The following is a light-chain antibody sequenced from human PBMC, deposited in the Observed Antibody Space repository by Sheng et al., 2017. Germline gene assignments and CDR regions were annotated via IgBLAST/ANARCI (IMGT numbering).Light chain of an antibody. CDR3: QVWGSSSDPVV. V-gene: IGLV3-21*02. J-gene: IGLJ2*01. CDR2: DDG. CDR1: NIEVKS. Sequence: SYVLTQPPSVSVAPGQPASLTCDGNNIEVKSVHWYQQKPGQAPVLVVYDDGNRPPGIPERFSGSNSGNTATLTINRVEAGDEADYFCQVWGSSSDPVVFGGGTKLTVL.